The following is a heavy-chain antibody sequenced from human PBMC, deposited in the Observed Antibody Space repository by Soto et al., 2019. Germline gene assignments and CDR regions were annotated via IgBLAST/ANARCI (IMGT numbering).Heavy chain of an antibody. CDR3: ARPIAAAGYYYGMDV. CDR2: IYPGDSDT. D-gene: IGHD6-13*01. J-gene: IGHJ6*02. V-gene: IGHV5-51*01. Sequence: WEALKISWNGSGDSFTIDGSGWVRQMPGKGLEWMGIIYPGDSDTRYSPSFQGQVTISADKSISTAYLQWSSLKASDTAMYYCARPIAAAGYYYGMDVWGQGTTVTVSS. CDR1: GDSFTIDG.